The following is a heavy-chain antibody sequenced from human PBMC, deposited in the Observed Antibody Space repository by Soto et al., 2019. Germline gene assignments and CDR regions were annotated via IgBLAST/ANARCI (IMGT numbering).Heavy chain of an antibody. CDR1: GFSFSTFS. CDR3: ARHARGDYYYYGLGV. Sequence: GGSLRLSCEASGFSFSTFSMNWVRQAPGKGLEYVSVISSSSGYIYYADSVKGRFTVSRDNARNTLFLQMSGLREEDTAVYYCARHARGDYYYYGLGVWGQGTTVTVSS. CDR2: ISSSSGYI. J-gene: IGHJ6*02. D-gene: IGHD4-17*01. V-gene: IGHV3-21*01.